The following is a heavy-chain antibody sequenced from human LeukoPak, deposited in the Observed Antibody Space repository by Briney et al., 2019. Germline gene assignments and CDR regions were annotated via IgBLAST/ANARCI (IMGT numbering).Heavy chain of an antibody. Sequence: GGSLRLSCAASGFTFRTSGMNWVRQAPGKGLEWVSYISSSGSTIYYADSVKGRFTISRDNAKNSLYLQMNSLRAEDTAVYYCARDRLYSSGWYVDYWGQGTLVTVSS. CDR2: ISSSGSTI. CDR1: GFTFRTSG. CDR3: ARDRLYSSGWYVDY. J-gene: IGHJ4*02. V-gene: IGHV3-48*04. D-gene: IGHD6-19*01.